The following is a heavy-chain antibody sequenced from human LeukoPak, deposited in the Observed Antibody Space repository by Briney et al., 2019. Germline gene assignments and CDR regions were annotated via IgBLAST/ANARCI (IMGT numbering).Heavy chain of an antibody. CDR2: IYTSGST. J-gene: IGHJ6*03. V-gene: IGHV4-39*07. D-gene: IGHD6-13*01. CDR3: ARVLIAAAAPAGDYYYYMDV. Sequence: SETLSLTCTVSGGSISSSSYYWGWIRQPPGKGLEWIGSIYTSGSTNYNPSLKSRVTISVDTSKNQFSLKLSSVTAADTAVYYCARVLIAAAAPAGDYYYYMDVWGKGTTVTISS. CDR1: GGSISSSSYY.